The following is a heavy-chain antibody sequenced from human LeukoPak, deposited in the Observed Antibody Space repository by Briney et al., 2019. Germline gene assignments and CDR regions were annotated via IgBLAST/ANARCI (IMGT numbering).Heavy chain of an antibody. V-gene: IGHV1-69*13. CDR2: NIPIFGTA. Sequence: SVKVSCKASGGTFSSYAISWVRQAPGQGLEWMGGNIPIFGTANYAQKFQGRVTITADESTSTAYMELSSLRSEDTAVYYCARAGYGSGSFDYWGQGTLVTVSS. CDR3: ARAGYGSGSFDY. D-gene: IGHD3-10*01. J-gene: IGHJ4*02. CDR1: GGTFSSYA.